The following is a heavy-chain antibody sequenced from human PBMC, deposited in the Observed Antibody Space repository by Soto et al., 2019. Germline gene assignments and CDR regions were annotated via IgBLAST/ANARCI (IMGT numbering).Heavy chain of an antibody. V-gene: IGHV3-30*18. Sequence: QVQLVESGGGVVQPGRSLRLSCAASGFTFSSYGMHWVRQAPGKGLEWVAVISYDGSNKYYADSVKGRFTISRDNSKNPLSLQMNTLRAEDKAVYYCAKGLIQLWFRPGCYYYYGMDVWGQGTTVTVSS. CDR3: AKGLIQLWFRPGCYYYYGMDV. CDR2: ISYDGSNK. CDR1: GFTFSSYG. D-gene: IGHD5-18*01. J-gene: IGHJ6*02.